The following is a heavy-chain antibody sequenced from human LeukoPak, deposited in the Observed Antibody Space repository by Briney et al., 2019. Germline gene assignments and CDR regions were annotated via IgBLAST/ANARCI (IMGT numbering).Heavy chain of an antibody. J-gene: IGHJ3*02. CDR2: IYHSGST. CDR1: GYAISTGYY. Sequence: SEPLSLTCAVSGYAISTGYYWGWIRQPPEKGLGWIGSIYHSGSTYSNPTLKSRVTISVDPSKNQFSLKLSSVAAADPAVYYCARDHSGSYFSKLDAFDIWGQGTMVTVSS. D-gene: IGHD1-26*01. CDR3: ARDHSGSYFSKLDAFDI. V-gene: IGHV4-38-2*02.